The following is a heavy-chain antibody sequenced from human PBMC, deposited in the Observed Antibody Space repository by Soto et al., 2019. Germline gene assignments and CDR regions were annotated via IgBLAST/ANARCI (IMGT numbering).Heavy chain of an antibody. Sequence: PETLSLTCAVSGASISSGGYSWSWIRQPPGKGLEWIGTIYYSGSTNYNPSLKSRVTISVDTSKNQFSLKLSSVTAADTAVYYCARDLGSIAARLFDYWGQGTLVTVSS. CDR3: ARDLGSIAARLFDY. D-gene: IGHD6-6*01. V-gene: IGHV4-61*08. CDR1: GASISSGGYS. J-gene: IGHJ4*02. CDR2: IYYSGST.